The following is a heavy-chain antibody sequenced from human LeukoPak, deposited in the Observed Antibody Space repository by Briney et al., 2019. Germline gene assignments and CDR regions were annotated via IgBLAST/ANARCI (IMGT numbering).Heavy chain of an antibody. V-gene: IGHV3-30*18. Sequence: GRSLTLSCAAAAPTFSNYGRRWVRQPPRKGLGWEAVIFYDGSSKFYADSVEGRFTVSRASTKNMLFLQMNSLRAEDTAVSYCAKGEIDFGESWGQGTLVTVPS. CDR2: IFYDGSSK. D-gene: IGHD4-17*01. J-gene: IGHJ1*01. CDR1: APTFSNYG. CDR3: AKGEIDFGES.